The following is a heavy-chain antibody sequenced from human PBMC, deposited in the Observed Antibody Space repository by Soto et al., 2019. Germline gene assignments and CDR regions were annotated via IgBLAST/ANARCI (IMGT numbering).Heavy chain of an antibody. J-gene: IGHJ6*02. D-gene: IGHD6-13*01. CDR3: ARGSSVRGMNV. Sequence: GGSLRLSCAASGFTLSDFYMSWVRQAPGKGLEWVAYISGTDPYMKYADAVRGRFTISRDNAKNSVYLQMNSLRDDDTAVYYCARGSSVRGMNVWGQGTTVTVSS. V-gene: IGHV3-11*06. CDR2: ISGTDPYM. CDR1: GFTLSDFY.